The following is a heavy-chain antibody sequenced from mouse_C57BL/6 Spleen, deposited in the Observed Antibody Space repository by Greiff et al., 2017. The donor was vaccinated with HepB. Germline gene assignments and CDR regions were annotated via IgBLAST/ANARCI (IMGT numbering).Heavy chain of an antibody. CDR3: ARDHYDGSSYGYFDV. V-gene: IGHV3-6*01. CDR1: GYSITSGYY. CDR2: ISYDGSN. Sequence: EVKLQESGPGLVKPSQSLSLTCSVTGYSITSGYYWNWIRQFPGNKLEWMGYISYDGSNNYNPSLKNRISITRDTSKNQFFLKLNSVTTEDTATYYCARDHYDGSSYGYFDVWGTGTTVTVSS. D-gene: IGHD1-1*01. J-gene: IGHJ1*03.